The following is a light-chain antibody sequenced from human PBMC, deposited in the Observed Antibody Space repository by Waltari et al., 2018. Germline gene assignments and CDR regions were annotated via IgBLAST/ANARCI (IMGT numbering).Light chain of an antibody. CDR1: QTVLYSPNNKNY. J-gene: IGKJ1*01. Sequence: DIVMTQSPDSLAVSLGERATFNCKSSQTVLYSPNNKNYLSWYQQKPGQPPKLLIYWASTRQSGVPDRFSGSGSGTDFTLTISSLQTEDVAVYYCQQYYSTPWTFGQGTKVEIK. CDR3: QQYYSTPWT. CDR2: WAS. V-gene: IGKV4-1*01.